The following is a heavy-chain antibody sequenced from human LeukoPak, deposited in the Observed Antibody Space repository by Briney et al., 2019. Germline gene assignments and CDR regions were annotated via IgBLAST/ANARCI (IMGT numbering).Heavy chain of an antibody. V-gene: IGHV4-30-4*08. D-gene: IGHD2-8*01. CDR1: GGSISSGEYY. CDR3: ARVLLGYCTNGVWSKANYCDY. Sequence: PSQTLSLTCTVSGGSISSGEYYWSWIRQPPGKGLEWIGYIYYSGSTDYNPSLKSRVTISVDTSKNQFSLKLSSVTAADTAVYYCARVLLGYCTNGVWSKANYCDYWGQGTLVTVSS. CDR2: IYYSGST. J-gene: IGHJ4*02.